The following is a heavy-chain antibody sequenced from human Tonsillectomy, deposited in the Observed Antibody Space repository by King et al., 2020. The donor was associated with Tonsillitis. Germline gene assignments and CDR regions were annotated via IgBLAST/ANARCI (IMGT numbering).Heavy chain of an antibody. D-gene: IGHD1-26*01. CDR1: QFSFDDYA. J-gene: IGHJ3*01. V-gene: IGHV3-9*01. CDR2: ISWNSGNI. Sequence: VQLVESGGGLVQPGRSLRLSCAASQFSFDDYAMHWVRQAPGKGLEWVSGISWNSGNISYAESVRGRFTISRDNAKKLLYLQMNGLRAEDTALYYCVRDMSSGSYYGAFDRCGLGTMVIVSS. CDR3: VRDMSSGSYYGAFDR.